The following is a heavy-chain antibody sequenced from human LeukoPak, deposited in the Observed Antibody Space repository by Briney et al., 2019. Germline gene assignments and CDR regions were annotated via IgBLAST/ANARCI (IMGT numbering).Heavy chain of an antibody. CDR3: ARVRSWGYYDFWSGPRHYYYYYMDV. CDR2: IIPIFGTA. CDR1: GGTFSSYA. Sequence: SVKVSCKASGGTFSSYAISWVRQAPGQGLEWMGGIIPIFGTANYAQKFQGRVTIPADESTSTAYMERSSLRSEDTAVYYCARVRSWGYYDFWSGPRHYYYYYMDVWGKGTTVTVSS. D-gene: IGHD3-3*01. V-gene: IGHV1-69*13. J-gene: IGHJ6*03.